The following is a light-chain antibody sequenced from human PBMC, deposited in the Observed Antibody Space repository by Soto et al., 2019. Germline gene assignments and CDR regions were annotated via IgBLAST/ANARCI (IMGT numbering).Light chain of an antibody. J-gene: IGLJ3*02. CDR2: LYSDGSH. Sequence: QSVLTQSPSASASLGASVKLTCTLSSGHSSYAIAWHQQHPEKGPRYLMKLYSDGSHNKGDGIPDRFSGSSSGAERYLTISSLQSEDEADYYCQTWGTTFRVFGGGTKPTVL. CDR1: SGHSSYA. V-gene: IGLV4-69*01. CDR3: QTWGTTFRV.